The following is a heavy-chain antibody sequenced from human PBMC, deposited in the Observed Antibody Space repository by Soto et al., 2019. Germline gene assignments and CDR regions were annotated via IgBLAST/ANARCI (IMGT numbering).Heavy chain of an antibody. D-gene: IGHD3-10*01. CDR1: GGSFSGYY. V-gene: IGHV4-34*01. Sequence: QVQLQQWGAGLLKPSETLSLTCAVYGGSFSGYYWSWIRQPPGKGLEWIGEINHSGSTNYNPSLKSRVTRSVDTSKNQCSLKLSAVTAANTSVYYCASAWRVRGVLAYYDYGMDVWGQGTPVTVSS. J-gene: IGHJ6*02. CDR3: ASAWRVRGVLAYYDYGMDV. CDR2: INHSGST.